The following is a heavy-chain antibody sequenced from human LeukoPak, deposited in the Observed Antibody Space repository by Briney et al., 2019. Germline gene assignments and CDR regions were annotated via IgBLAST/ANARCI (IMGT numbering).Heavy chain of an antibody. Sequence: GASVKVSCKASGYTFTSYGISWVRQAPGQGLEWMGWISAYNGNTNYAQKLQGRVTMTTDTSTSTAYMELRSLRSDDTAVYYCARVPSGSQPTRNAFDIWGQGTMVTVSS. V-gene: IGHV1-18*01. J-gene: IGHJ3*02. CDR2: ISAYNGNT. CDR3: ARVPSGSQPTRNAFDI. D-gene: IGHD1-26*01. CDR1: GYTFTSYG.